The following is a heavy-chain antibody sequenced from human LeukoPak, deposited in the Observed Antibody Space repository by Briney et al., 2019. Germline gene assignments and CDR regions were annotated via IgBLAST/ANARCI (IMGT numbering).Heavy chain of an antibody. CDR3: ARDSHTIFGVVILWENYYYGMDV. Sequence: GASVKVSCKASGYTFTSYGISWVRQAPGQGLEWMGWISAYNGNTNYAQKLQGRVTMTTDTSTSTAYMELRSLRSDDTAVYYRARDSHTIFGVVILWENYYYGMDVWGQGTTVTVSS. CDR1: GYTFTSYG. V-gene: IGHV1-18*01. CDR2: ISAYNGNT. J-gene: IGHJ6*02. D-gene: IGHD3-3*01.